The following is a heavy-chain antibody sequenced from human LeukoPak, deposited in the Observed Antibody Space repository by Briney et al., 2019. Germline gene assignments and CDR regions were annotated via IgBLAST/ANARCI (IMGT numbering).Heavy chain of an antibody. CDR2: ISYDGTEK. J-gene: IGHJ4*02. CDR3: GRVSESLVNGGVSWSFDN. V-gene: IGHV3-30*03. CDR1: GFTFSSYG. D-gene: IGHD2-15*01. Sequence: GGSLRLSCAASGFTFSSYGIHWVRQAPGTGLEWVAFISYDGTEKYYADSVKDRFTISRDNAKNSLYLQMNSLRAEDTAVYYCGRVSESLVNGGVSWSFDNWGQGTLVTVSS.